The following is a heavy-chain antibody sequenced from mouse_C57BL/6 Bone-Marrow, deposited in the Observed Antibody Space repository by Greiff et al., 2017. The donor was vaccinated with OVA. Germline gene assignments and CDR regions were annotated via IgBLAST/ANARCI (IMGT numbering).Heavy chain of an antibody. CDR1: GYTFTSYG. V-gene: IGHV1-81*01. CDR3: ALGRYYFDY. J-gene: IGHJ2*01. Sequence: QVQLQQSGAELARPGASVKLSCKASGYTFTSYGISWVKQRTGQGLEWIGEIYPRSGNTYYNEKFKGKGTLTADKSSSTAYMELRSLTSEDSAVYFCALGRYYFDYWGQGTTLTVSS. CDR2: IYPRSGNT. D-gene: IGHD4-1*01.